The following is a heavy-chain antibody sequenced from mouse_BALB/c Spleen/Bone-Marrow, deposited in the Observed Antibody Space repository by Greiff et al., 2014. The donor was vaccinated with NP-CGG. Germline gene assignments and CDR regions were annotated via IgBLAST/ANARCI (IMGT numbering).Heavy chain of an antibody. CDR3: ARSGDSSGYGFAY. D-gene: IGHD3-2*01. J-gene: IGHJ3*01. CDR1: GYTFTSYD. Sequence: LVESGPELVKPGALVKISCKASGYTFTSYDINWVKQRPGQGLVWIGWIYPGDGSTKYNEKFKGKATLTADKSSSTAYMQLSSLTSENSAVYFCARSGDSSGYGFAYWGQGTLVTVSA. CDR2: IYPGDGST. V-gene: IGHV1S33*01.